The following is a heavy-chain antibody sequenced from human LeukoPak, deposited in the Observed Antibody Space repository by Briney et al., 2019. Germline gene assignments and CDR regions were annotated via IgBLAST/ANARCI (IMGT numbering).Heavy chain of an antibody. CDR1: GFTFSSYS. CDR2: ISSSSSYI. Sequence: GGSLRLSCAASGFTFSSYSMNWVRQAPGKGLEWVSSISSSSSYIYYADSVKGRLTISRDNAKNSLYLQMNSLRAEDTAVYYCARARGTGELPTSDYWGREPWSPSPQ. V-gene: IGHV3-21*01. CDR3: ARARGTGELPTSDY. D-gene: IGHD1-26*01. J-gene: IGHJ4*02.